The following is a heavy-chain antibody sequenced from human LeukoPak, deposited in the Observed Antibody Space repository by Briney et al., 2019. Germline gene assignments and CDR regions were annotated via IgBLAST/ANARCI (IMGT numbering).Heavy chain of an antibody. CDR2: IYYSGST. Sequence: SETLSLTCTVSGGSISSYYWSWIRQPPGKGLEWIGYIYYSGSTNYNPSLKSRVTISVDTSKNQFSLKLSSVTAADTAVYYCARGDYDFWSGQHLSAFDIWGQGTMVTVSS. V-gene: IGHV4-59*01. CDR1: GGSISSYY. CDR3: ARGDYDFWSGQHLSAFDI. D-gene: IGHD3-3*01. J-gene: IGHJ3*02.